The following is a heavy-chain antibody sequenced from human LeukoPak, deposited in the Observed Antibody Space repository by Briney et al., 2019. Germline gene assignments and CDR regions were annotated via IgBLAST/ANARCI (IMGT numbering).Heavy chain of an antibody. J-gene: IGHJ4*02. Sequence: GASVKVSCKASGGTFSSYAISWVRQAPGQGLEWMGRIIPILGIANYAQKFQGRVTITADKSTSTAYMELSSLRSEDTAVYYCAREEEMATIRGSFDYWGQGTLVTVSS. CDR2: IIPILGIA. CDR1: GGTFSSYA. V-gene: IGHV1-69*04. D-gene: IGHD5-24*01. CDR3: AREEEMATIRGSFDY.